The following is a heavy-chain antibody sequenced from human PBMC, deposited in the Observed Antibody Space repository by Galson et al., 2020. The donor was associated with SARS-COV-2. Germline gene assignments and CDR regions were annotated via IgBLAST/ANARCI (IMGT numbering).Heavy chain of an antibody. D-gene: IGHD6-19*01. CDR3: AKDTNPYSSSGYGMDV. Sequence: GGSLRLSCAASAFTFSSYGMHWVRQAPGKGLELVAVISYHGNNKYYADPVKGRFTVSRDNSKNTLYLQMNSLRAEDTAVYYCAKDTNPYSSSGYGMDVWGQGTTVTVSS. CDR1: AFTFSSYG. CDR2: ISYHGNNK. J-gene: IGHJ6*02. V-gene: IGHV3-30*18.